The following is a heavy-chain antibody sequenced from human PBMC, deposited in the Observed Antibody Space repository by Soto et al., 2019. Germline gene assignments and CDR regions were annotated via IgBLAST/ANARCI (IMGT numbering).Heavy chain of an antibody. D-gene: IGHD6-19*01. J-gene: IGHJ5*01. Sequence: QVQLVESGGGVAQPGRSLRLSCAASGFTFSNEAMHWVRQAPGKGLEWVAVISYDGSNKYYADSVKGRFSISRDNSKNTLYVQMNSLRPDDTAVYYCAKDTRYSSGWFDYWGKGTLVTVSS. CDR2: ISYDGSNK. CDR3: AKDTRYSSGWFDY. V-gene: IGHV3-30-3*01. CDR1: GFTFSNEA.